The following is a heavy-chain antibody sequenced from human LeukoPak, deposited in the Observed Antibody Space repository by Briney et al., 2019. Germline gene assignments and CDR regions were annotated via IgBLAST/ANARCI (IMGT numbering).Heavy chain of an antibody. J-gene: IGHJ4*02. CDR1: GFTFSNYW. CDR2: IRQDGSAK. CDR3: ARGFLDS. V-gene: IGHV3-7*03. Sequence: GGSLRLSCAACGFTFSNYWMSWVRQISGRGLEWVANIRQDGSAKYYVDSVKGRFTISRDNAKDSLYLQMNSLRAEDTAVYYCARGFLDSWGQGTLVTVSS. D-gene: IGHD3-3*01.